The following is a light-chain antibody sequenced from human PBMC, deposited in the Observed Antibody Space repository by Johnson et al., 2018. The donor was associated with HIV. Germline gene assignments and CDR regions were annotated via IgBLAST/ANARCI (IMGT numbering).Light chain of an antibody. J-gene: IGLJ1*01. CDR1: SSTIGNNF. V-gene: IGLV1-51*02. CDR3: GTWDTSLSTGGV. CDR2: KDN. Sequence: QSVLTQPPSVSAAPGQKVTISCSGSSSTIGNNFVSWYQVLPGTAPKLLIYKDNERPSGIPDRFSGSKSGPSATLAIPGLQTGDEADYYCGTWDTSLSTGGVFGTGTKVTVL.